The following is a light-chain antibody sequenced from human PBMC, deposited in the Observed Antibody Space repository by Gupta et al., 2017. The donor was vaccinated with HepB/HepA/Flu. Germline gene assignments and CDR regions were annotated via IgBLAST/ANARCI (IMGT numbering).Light chain of an antibody. J-gene: IGKJ2*01. V-gene: IGKV4-1*01. Sequence: DIVMTHSPYSLAVSLGERATINCKSSQSGLYSSNNKNYLAWYQQKPGQPPKLLIYWASTRESGVPNRFSGSGSGTDFTLTISSLQAEDVAVYYCQQDDSTPDTFGQGTKMEIK. CDR2: WAS. CDR1: QSGLYSSNNKNY. CDR3: QQDDSTPDT.